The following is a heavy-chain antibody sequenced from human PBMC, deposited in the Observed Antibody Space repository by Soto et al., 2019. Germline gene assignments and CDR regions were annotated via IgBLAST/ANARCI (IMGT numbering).Heavy chain of an antibody. CDR3: AKEKVVTPVDYYYYGMDV. V-gene: IGHV3-30*18. CDR2: ISYDGSNK. J-gene: IGHJ6*02. CDR1: GFTFSSYG. Sequence: GGSLRLSCAASGFTFSSYGMHWVRQAPGKGLEWVAVISYDGSNKYYADSVKGRFTISRDNSKNTLYLQMNSLRAEDTAVYYCAKEKVVTPVDYYYYGMDVWGQGTTVTVSS. D-gene: IGHD2-21*02.